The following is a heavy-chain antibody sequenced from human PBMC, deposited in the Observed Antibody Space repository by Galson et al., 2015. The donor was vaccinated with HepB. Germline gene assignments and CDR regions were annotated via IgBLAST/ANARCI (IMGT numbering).Heavy chain of an antibody. CDR2: IIPILGIA. CDR1: GGTFSSYT. CDR3: ASAHGDNHLDY. D-gene: IGHD4-17*01. V-gene: IGHV1-69*02. Sequence: SVKVSCKASGGTFSSYTISWVRQAPGQGLEWMGRIIPILGIANYAQKFQGRVTITADKSTSTAYMELSSLRSEDTAVYYRASAHGDNHLDYWGQGTLVTVSS. J-gene: IGHJ4*02.